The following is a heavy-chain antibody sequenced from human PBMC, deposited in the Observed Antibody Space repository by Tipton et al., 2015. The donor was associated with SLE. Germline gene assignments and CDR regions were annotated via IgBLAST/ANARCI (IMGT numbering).Heavy chain of an antibody. CDR2: IYYSGST. V-gene: IGHV4-31*03. CDR1: GGSISSGGYY. D-gene: IGHD5-24*01. Sequence: LRLSCTVSGGSISSGGYYWSWIRQHPGKGLEWIGYIYYSGSTYYNPSLKSRVTISVDTSKNQFSLKLSSVTAADTAVYYCARGPAEMSYYYYYGMDVWGQGTTVTVSS. CDR3: ARGPAEMSYYYYYGMDV. J-gene: IGHJ6*02.